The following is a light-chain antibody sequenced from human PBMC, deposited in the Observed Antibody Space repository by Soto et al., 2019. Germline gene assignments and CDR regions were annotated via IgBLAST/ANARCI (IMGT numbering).Light chain of an antibody. V-gene: IGKV1-33*01. CDR3: QQYDNLPIT. J-gene: IGKJ5*01. CDR1: QDISNY. CDR2: DAS. Sequence: DLQMTQSPSSLSASVGDRVTITCQASQDISNYLNWYQQKPGKAPKLLIYDASNLETGVPSRFSGSGSGTDFTFTISSLQPEDIATYYCQQYDNLPITCGKGTLLEIK.